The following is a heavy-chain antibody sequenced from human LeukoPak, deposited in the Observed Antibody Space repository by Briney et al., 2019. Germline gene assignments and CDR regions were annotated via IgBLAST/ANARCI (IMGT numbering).Heavy chain of an antibody. V-gene: IGHV3-30*02. J-gene: IGHJ4*02. CDR2: IRYDGSNK. D-gene: IGHD3-22*01. CDR1: GFTFSSYA. Sequence: GGSLRLSCAASGFTFSSYAMSWVRQAPGKGLEWVAFIRYDGSNKYYADSVKGRFTISRDNSKNTLYLQMNSLRAEDTAVYYCRYYYDSSGYYRDYWGQGTLVTVSS. CDR3: RYYYDSSGYYRDY.